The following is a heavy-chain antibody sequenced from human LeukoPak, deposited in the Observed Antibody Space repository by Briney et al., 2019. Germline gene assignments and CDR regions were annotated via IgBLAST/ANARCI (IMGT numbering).Heavy chain of an antibody. Sequence: GASVKVSCKASGYTFTSSGTSWVRHAPGQGLEWMGWISAYNGNTNYAQKLQGRVTMTTDTSTSTAYMELRSLRSDDTAVYYCASSGSRSYYYYYMDVWAKGPRSPSP. CDR1: GYTFTSSG. CDR3: ASSGSRSYYYYYMDV. J-gene: IGHJ6*03. CDR2: ISAYNGNT. V-gene: IGHV1-18*01. D-gene: IGHD1-26*01.